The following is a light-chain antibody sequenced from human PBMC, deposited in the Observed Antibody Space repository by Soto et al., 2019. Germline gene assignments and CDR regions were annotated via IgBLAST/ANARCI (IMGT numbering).Light chain of an antibody. Sequence: DIQLTQSPSFLSASVGDRVTITCRASQGISSYLAWYQQKPGKAPNLLIHTASTLQSGVPSRFSGSGSGTEFTLTISSLQPEDFATYYCQQRNSYPIPFGQGTRLEMK. J-gene: IGKJ5*01. CDR3: QQRNSYPIP. V-gene: IGKV1-9*01. CDR2: TAS. CDR1: QGISSY.